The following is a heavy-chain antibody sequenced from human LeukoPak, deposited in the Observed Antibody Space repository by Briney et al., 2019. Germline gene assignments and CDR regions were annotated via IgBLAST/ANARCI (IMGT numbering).Heavy chain of an antibody. CDR1: GGSFSGYY. J-gene: IGHJ6*03. Sequence: SETLSLTCAVYGGSFSGYYWSWIRQPPGKGLEWIGEINHSGSTNYNPSLKSRVTISVDTSKNQFSLKLSSVTAADTAVYYCARSWYHYYYYYYMDVWGKGTTVTISS. CDR3: ARSWYHYYYYYYMDV. D-gene: IGHD6-13*01. CDR2: INHSGST. V-gene: IGHV4-34*01.